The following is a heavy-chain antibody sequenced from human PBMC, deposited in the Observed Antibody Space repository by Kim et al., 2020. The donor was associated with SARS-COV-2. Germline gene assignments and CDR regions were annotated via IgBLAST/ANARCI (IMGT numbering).Heavy chain of an antibody. CDR1: GFTFSSYA. Sequence: GGSLRLSCAASGFTFSSYAMHWVRQAPGKGLEWVAVISYDGSNKYYADSVKGRFTISRDNSKNTLYLQMNSLRAEDTAVYYCASPYYDFWSGYYTTQGGMDVWGQGTTVTVSS. CDR2: ISYDGSNK. D-gene: IGHD3-3*01. J-gene: IGHJ6*02. V-gene: IGHV3-30-3*01. CDR3: ASPYYDFWSGYYTTQGGMDV.